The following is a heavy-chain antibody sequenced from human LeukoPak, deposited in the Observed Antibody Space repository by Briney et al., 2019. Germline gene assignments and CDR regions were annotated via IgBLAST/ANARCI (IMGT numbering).Heavy chain of an antibody. J-gene: IGHJ3*02. Sequence: SETLSLTCAVSGYSLSSCYFRGWIRPPPRKGVELIGIIYRSGNTYYNPSLKSQVTISVDTSKNQFSLKLSSVTAADTAVYYCGRHDILGSSAWIDAFDIWGQGTMVTVSS. CDR1: GYSLSSCYF. D-gene: IGHD3-9*01. CDR3: GRHDILGSSAWIDAFDI. V-gene: IGHV4-38-2*01. CDR2: IYRSGNT.